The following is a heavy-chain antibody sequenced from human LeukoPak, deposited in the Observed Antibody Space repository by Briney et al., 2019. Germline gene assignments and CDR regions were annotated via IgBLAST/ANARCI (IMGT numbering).Heavy chain of an antibody. Sequence: VASVKVSCKASGYIFTSSYIHWVRQAPGQGLEWMGMINPSGGSTGYAQKFQGRVTMTRNTSISTAYMELSSLRSEDTAVYYCARGGVVVTAMKFDVWGRGTLVTVSS. J-gene: IGHJ2*01. V-gene: IGHV1-46*01. D-gene: IGHD2-21*02. CDR2: INPSGGST. CDR3: ARGGVVVTAMKFDV. CDR1: GYIFTSSY.